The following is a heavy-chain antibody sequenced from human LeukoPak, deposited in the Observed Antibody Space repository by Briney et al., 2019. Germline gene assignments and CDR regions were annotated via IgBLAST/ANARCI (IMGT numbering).Heavy chain of an antibody. V-gene: IGHV3-23*01. CDR2: ISGSGDST. CDR3: AKLLSGSYYTDYFDY. Sequence: GGSLRLSCEASGFTFNTYAMTWVRQAPGKGLEWVSSISGSGDSTYYADSVKGRFTISRDNSKNTLYLQMNSLRAEDTAVYYCAKLLSGSYYTDYFDYWGQGTLVAVSS. CDR1: GFTFNTYA. D-gene: IGHD1-26*01. J-gene: IGHJ4*02.